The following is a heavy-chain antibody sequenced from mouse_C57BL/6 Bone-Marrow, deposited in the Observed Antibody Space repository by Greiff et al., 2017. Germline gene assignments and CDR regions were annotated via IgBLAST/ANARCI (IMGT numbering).Heavy chain of an antibody. D-gene: IGHD2-4*01. CDR2: ISDGGSYT. V-gene: IGHV5-4*03. CDR1: GFTFSSYA. Sequence: EVKLMESGGGLVKPGGSLKLSCAASGFTFSSYAMSWVRQTPEKRLEWVATISDGGSYTYYPDNVKGRFTISRDNAKNNLYLQMSHLKSEDTAMYYCARGYYDDYWGQGTTLPVSS. J-gene: IGHJ2*01. CDR3: ARGYYDDY.